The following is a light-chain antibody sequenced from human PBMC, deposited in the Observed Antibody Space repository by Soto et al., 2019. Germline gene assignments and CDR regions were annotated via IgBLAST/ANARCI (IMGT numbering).Light chain of an antibody. CDR1: QSVNSN. CDR3: QQYNTWLWT. V-gene: IGKV3-15*01. Sequence: EIVMTQSPATLSVSLGERATLSCRASQSVNSNLVWYQQKPGQAPRLLIYGASTRATGIPGRFSGSGYGTEFTLTISSLQSEDFAVYYCQQYNTWLWTFGQGTKVEIK. CDR2: GAS. J-gene: IGKJ1*01.